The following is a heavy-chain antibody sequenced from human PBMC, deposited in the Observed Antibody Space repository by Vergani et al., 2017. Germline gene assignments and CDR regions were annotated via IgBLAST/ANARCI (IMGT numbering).Heavy chain of an antibody. CDR1: GYTFSTYG. D-gene: IGHD6-25*01. CDR2: ISAYNGNT. Sequence: QVQLVQSGAEVKKPGASVKVSCKASGYTFSTYGISWVRQAPGQGLEWMGWISAYNGNTNYPEKFQGRLTMTTDTSTRTAYMELRSLRSDDTAVYYCARDLNDNDTYGLSGYWGPGTLVTVSS. CDR3: ARDLNDNDTYGLSGY. V-gene: IGHV1-18*01. J-gene: IGHJ1*01.